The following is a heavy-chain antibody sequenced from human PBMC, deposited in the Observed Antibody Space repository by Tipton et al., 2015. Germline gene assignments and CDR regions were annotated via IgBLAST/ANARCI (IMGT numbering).Heavy chain of an antibody. CDR1: GYIFTSFW. D-gene: IGHD1-26*01. CDR2: IYPGDSET. CDR3: VRRARRVGSHSYPYYFDY. Sequence: QLVQSGAEVKKPGESLKISCKGSGYIFTSFWIGWVSQMPGKGLEWMGTIYPGDSETRYNPSLQGQVPISADRSSTAAYIQRRSLKASDTAMYYCVRRARRVGSHSYPYYFDYWGQGTLVPVSS. J-gene: IGHJ4*02. V-gene: IGHV5-51*01.